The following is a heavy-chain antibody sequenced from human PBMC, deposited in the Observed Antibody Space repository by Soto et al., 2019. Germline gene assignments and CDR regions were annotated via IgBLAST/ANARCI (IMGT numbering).Heavy chain of an antibody. CDR2: INAGNGNT. CDR1: GYTFTSYA. V-gene: IGHV1-3*01. CDR3: ARDSRELRSLDY. D-gene: IGHD1-7*01. Sequence: ASVKVSCKASGYTFTSYAMHWVRQAPGQRLEWMGWINAGNGNTKYSQKFQGRVTITRDTSASTAYMELSSLRSEDTAVYYCARDSRELRSLDYWGQGTLVTVSS. J-gene: IGHJ4*02.